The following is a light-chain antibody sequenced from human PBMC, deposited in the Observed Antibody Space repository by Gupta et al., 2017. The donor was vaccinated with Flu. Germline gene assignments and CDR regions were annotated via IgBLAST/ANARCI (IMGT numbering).Light chain of an antibody. CDR3: QQRSSWPSIT. CDR2: DAS. CDR1: QSVGSF. V-gene: IGKV3-11*01. Sequence: EIVLTQSPATLSLSPGERATLSCRASQSVGSFLAWYQQKPGRAPRLIMYDASNRATAIPARFSGSGSGTDXTLTISXREQEDFAVYYCQQRSSWPSITFGXGTRLEIK. J-gene: IGKJ5*01.